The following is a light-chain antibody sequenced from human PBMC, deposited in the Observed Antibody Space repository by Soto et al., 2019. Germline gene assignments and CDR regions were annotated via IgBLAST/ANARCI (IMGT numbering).Light chain of an antibody. CDR2: KAS. CDR1: QTISSW. CDR3: QHYNSYSAA. J-gene: IGKJ1*01. Sequence: DIQMTQSPSTLSGSVGDRVTITCRASQTISSWLAWYQQKPVKAPKLLIYKASTLKSGVPSRFSGSGSGTEFTLTISSLQPDDFATYYCQHYNSYSAAFGQGTKVDIK. V-gene: IGKV1-5*03.